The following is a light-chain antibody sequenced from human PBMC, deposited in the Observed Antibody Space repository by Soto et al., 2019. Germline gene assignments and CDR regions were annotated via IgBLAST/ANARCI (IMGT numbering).Light chain of an antibody. Sequence: QSALTQPASVSRSPGQSITISCTGTSSDVGGYKFVSWYQQHPGTAPKLMIYEVSNRPSGVSSRFSGSKSGNTASLTISGLQAEDEADYFCGSYTGSIYVFGNGTQLTVL. CDR1: SSDVGGYKF. J-gene: IGLJ1*01. CDR2: EVS. CDR3: GSYTGSIYV. V-gene: IGLV2-14*01.